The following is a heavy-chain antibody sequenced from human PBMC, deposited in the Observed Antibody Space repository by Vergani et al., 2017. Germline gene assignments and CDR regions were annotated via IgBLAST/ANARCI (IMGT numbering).Heavy chain of an antibody. CDR3: ARVRRDDSSGYYYYYGMDV. D-gene: IGHD3-22*01. Sequence: QVQLQESGPGLVKPSQTLSLTCTVSGGSISSGSYYWSWIRQPAGKGLEWIGRIYTSGSTYYNPSLKSRVTISVDTSKNQFSLKLRSVTAADTAVYYCARVRRDDSSGYYYYYGMDVWGQGTTVTVSS. J-gene: IGHJ6*02. CDR2: IYTSGST. V-gene: IGHV4-61*02. CDR1: GGSISSGSYY.